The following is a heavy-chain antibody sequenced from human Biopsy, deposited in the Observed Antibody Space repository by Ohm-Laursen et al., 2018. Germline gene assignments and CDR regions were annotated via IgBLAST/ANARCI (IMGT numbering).Heavy chain of an antibody. V-gene: IGHV4-34*01. CDR1: GFMFSASW. D-gene: IGHD3-22*01. CDR3: VRGVDYYDPYHYYALDV. CDR2: INHSGRT. J-gene: IGHJ6*02. Sequence: LRLSCSASGFMFSASWMSWVRQAPGKGLEWIGEINHSGRTNYNPSLKSRVTISVDTSKNQFSLKVRSVTAADTAVYYCVRGVDYYDPYHYYALDVWGQGTTVTVSS.